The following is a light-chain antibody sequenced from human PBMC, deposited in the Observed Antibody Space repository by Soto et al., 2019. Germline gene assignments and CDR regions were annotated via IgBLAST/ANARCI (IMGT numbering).Light chain of an antibody. J-gene: IGKJ5*01. Sequence: EIVLTQSPGTLSFSAGERSTLSFMASQSVSSSYLAWYQQKPGQGPRLLVYRASTRTLGIPARFSGSESGTEFTLTISSLQSEDFAVYYCQQYNTWPITFGQGTRLEI. CDR3: QQYNTWPIT. V-gene: IGKV3-15*01. CDR1: QSVSSSY. CDR2: RAS.